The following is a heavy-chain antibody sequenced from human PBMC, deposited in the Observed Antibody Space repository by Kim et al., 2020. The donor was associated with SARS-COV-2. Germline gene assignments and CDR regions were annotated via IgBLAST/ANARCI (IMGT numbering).Heavy chain of an antibody. CDR2: IYTSGST. Sequence: SETLSLTCTVSGGSISSGSYYWSWIRQPAGKGLEWIGRIYTSGSTNYNPSLKSRVTISVDTSKNQFSLKLSSVTAADTAVYYCARAVVVVTARRDWYFDLWGRGTLVTVYS. CDR3: ARAVVVVTARRDWYFDL. D-gene: IGHD2-21*02. V-gene: IGHV4-61*02. CDR1: GGSISSGSYY. J-gene: IGHJ2*01.